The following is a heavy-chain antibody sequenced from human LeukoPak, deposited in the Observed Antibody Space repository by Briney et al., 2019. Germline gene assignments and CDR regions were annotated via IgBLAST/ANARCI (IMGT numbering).Heavy chain of an antibody. Sequence: SETLSLTCTVSGGSIRSSYYYWGWIRQPPGKGLEWIGSIYDSGSTYYNPSLKSRVTISVDTSKNQFSLKLNSVTAADTAVYYCARHVTIFGVVTFFDYWGQGTLVTVSS. D-gene: IGHD3-3*01. CDR3: ARHVTIFGVVTFFDY. CDR2: IYDSGST. J-gene: IGHJ4*02. CDR1: GGSIRSSYYY. V-gene: IGHV4-39*01.